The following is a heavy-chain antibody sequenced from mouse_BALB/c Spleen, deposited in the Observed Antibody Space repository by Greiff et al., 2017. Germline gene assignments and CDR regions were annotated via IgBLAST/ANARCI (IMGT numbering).Heavy chain of an antibody. V-gene: IGHV5-9-4*01. CDR2: ISSGGSYT. J-gene: IGHJ4*01. CDR1: GFTFSSYA. D-gene: IGHD2-1*01. Sequence: EVHLVESGGGLVKPGGSLKLSCAASGFTFSSYAMSWVRQSPEKRLEWVAEISSGGSYTYYPDTVTGRFTISRDNAKNTLYLEMSSLRSEDTAMYYCAREWGNYRAMDYWGQGTSVTVSS. CDR3: AREWGNYRAMDY.